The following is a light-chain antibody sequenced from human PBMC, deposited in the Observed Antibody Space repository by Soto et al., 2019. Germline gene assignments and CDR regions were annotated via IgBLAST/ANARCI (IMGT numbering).Light chain of an antibody. V-gene: IGKV3-15*01. Sequence: EIVTTQSPVTLSLSPGERATLSCRASQSVSSRLAWYQQKPGQAPRLLIYAASTRATGIAARFSGSGSGTEFTLTISSLQSEDFAVYYCQQYTNWPRTFGQGAKVDIK. CDR3: QQYTNWPRT. CDR1: QSVSSR. J-gene: IGKJ1*01. CDR2: AAS.